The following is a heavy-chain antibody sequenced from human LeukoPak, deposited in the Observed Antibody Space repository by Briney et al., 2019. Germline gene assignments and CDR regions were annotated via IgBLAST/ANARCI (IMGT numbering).Heavy chain of an antibody. V-gene: IGHV3-21*06. J-gene: IGHJ4*02. D-gene: IGHD7-27*01. Sequence: GGSLRLSCVASGFTFSTYSMNWVRQAPGKGLEWVSCISSSNTYIHYADSVKGRFTISRDNAKNSPFLQMNSLRDEDTAVYFCARDHNWGFDYWGQGILVTVSS. CDR3: ARDHNWGFDY. CDR2: ISSSNTYI. CDR1: GFTFSTYS.